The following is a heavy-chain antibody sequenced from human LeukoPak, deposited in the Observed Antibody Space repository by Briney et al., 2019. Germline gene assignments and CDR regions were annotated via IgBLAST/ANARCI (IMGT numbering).Heavy chain of an antibody. Sequence: GESLKISCKASGYSFNNYWIGWVRQMPGKGLEWMAIIYPGGSDTRYSPSFQGQVTISVDKSISTAYLQWSSLTASDTAMYYCARSDGYNQFDYWGQGTLVTVSS. V-gene: IGHV5-51*01. D-gene: IGHD5-24*01. CDR2: IYPGGSDT. CDR3: ARSDGYNQFDY. CDR1: GYSFNNYW. J-gene: IGHJ4*02.